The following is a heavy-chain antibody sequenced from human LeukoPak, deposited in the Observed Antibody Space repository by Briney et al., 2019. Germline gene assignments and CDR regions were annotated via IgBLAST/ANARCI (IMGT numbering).Heavy chain of an antibody. V-gene: IGHV3-33*04. CDR2: IWNEGSQK. CDR3: AREGVVAPIPVPYYLDY. D-gene: IGHD5-12*01. Sequence: GGSLRLSRAASGYTFRSYGMHGVRQAPGKGRECVADIWNEGSQKYSADSVKGRFTISRDNFKNTLDLQMNSLRVEDTAVYYCAREGVVAPIPVPYYLDYWGQGTLVTVSS. CDR1: GYTFRSYG. J-gene: IGHJ4*02.